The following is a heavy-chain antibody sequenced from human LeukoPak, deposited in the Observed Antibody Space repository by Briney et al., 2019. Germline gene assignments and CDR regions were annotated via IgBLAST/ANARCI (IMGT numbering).Heavy chain of an antibody. Sequence: SGPTLVKPTQTLTLTCTFSGFSLSSRGVGVGWIRQPPGEALEWLALIYWNDDKRFSPSLKSRLTITKDTSKNQVVLTMTNMDPVDTATYYCAHCASYDSSGLFDSWGQGTLVTVSS. CDR1: GFSLSSRGVG. CDR3: AHCASYDSSGLFDS. V-gene: IGHV2-5*01. D-gene: IGHD3-22*01. J-gene: IGHJ4*02. CDR2: IYWNDDK.